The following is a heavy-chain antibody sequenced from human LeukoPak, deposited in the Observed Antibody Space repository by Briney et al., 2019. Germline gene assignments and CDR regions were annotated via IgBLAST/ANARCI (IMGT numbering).Heavy chain of an antibody. Sequence: PSETLSLTCAVYGGSFSGYYWSWIRQPPGKGLEWIGEINHSGSINYNPSLKSRVTISVDTSKNQFSLKLSSVTAADTAVYYCARGPKRWLQFGPRYFDLWGRGTLVTVSS. CDR2: INHSGSI. D-gene: IGHD5-12*01. CDR3: ARGPKRWLQFGPRYFDL. CDR1: GGSFSGYY. J-gene: IGHJ2*01. V-gene: IGHV4-34*01.